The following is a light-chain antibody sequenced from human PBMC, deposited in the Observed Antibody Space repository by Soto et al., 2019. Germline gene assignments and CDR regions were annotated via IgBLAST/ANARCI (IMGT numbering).Light chain of an antibody. CDR2: GAS. J-gene: IGKJ1*01. CDR1: QSVSSN. V-gene: IGKV3-15*01. CDR3: QQYHNWRT. Sequence: EIVMTQSPATLSVSPGERATLSCRASQSVSSNLGWYQQKPGQAPRLLIHGASTRAAGIPARFSGSGSGTEFTLTISSLQSGDFAVYYCQQYHNWRTFGQGTKVEIK.